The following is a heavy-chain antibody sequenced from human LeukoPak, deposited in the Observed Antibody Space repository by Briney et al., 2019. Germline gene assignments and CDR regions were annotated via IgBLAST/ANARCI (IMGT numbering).Heavy chain of an antibody. CDR1: GYTLTELS. D-gene: IGHD2-21*02. CDR2: ISAYNGNT. V-gene: IGHV1-18*01. J-gene: IGHJ5*02. Sequence: ASVKVSCKVSGYTLTELSMHWVRQAPGKGLEWMGWISAYNGNTNYAQKLQGRVTMTTDTSTSTAYMELRSLRSDDTAVYYCALHVLLFGWRNWFDPWGQGTLVTVSS. CDR3: ALHVLLFGWRNWFDP.